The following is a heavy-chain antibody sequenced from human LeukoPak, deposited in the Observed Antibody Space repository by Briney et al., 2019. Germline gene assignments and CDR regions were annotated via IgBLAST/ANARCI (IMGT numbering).Heavy chain of an antibody. V-gene: IGHV4-39*01. CDR3: AGITGTTGGNYFDY. CDR1: GGSFSSYY. D-gene: IGHD1-7*01. Sequence: KPSETLSLTCAVYGGSFSSYYWGWIRQPPGKGLEWIGSIYYSGSTYYNPSLKSRVTISVDTSKNQFSLKLSSVTAADTAVYYCAGITGTTGGNYFDYWGQGTLVTVSS. J-gene: IGHJ4*02. CDR2: IYYSGST.